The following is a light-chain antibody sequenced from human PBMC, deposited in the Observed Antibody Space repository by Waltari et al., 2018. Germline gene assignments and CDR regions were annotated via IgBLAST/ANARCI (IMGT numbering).Light chain of an antibody. CDR1: SSDVGGYDY. CDR2: EVS. Sequence: QSALTQPASVSGSPGQSITISCTGTSSDVGGYDYVSWYQQHPGKAPKLMIYEVSSRPSGVSNRFSGSKSGNTASLTISGLRAEDEAHYYCNSYTSSLTLVFGGGTKLTVL. V-gene: IGLV2-14*01. CDR3: NSYTSSLTLV. J-gene: IGLJ2*01.